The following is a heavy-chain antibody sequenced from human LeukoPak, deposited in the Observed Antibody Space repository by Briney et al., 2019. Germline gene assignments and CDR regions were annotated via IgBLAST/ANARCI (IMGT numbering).Heavy chain of an antibody. CDR3: ARHVRWFGEYHFDY. CDR1: GGSISSYY. CDR2: IYYSGST. D-gene: IGHD3-10*01. Sequence: SETLSLTCTVSGGSISSYYLSWIRQPPGKGLEWIGYIYYSGSTNYNPSLKSRVTISVDTSKNQFSLKLSSVTAADTAVYYCARHVRWFGEYHFDYWGQGTLVTVSS. J-gene: IGHJ4*02. V-gene: IGHV4-59*08.